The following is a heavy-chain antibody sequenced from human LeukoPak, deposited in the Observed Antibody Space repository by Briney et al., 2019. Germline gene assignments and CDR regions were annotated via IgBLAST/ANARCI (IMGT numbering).Heavy chain of an antibody. CDR2: IIPIFGTA. V-gene: IGHV1-69*01. CDR3: ARDRLDYYDSSGSSDAFDI. Sequence: SVKVSCKASGGTFSSYAISWVRQAPGQGLEWMGGIIPIFGTANYAQKFQGRVTITADESASTAYMELSSLRSEDTAVYYCARDRLDYYDSSGSSDAFDIWGQGTMVTVSS. D-gene: IGHD3-22*01. J-gene: IGHJ3*02. CDR1: GGTFSSYA.